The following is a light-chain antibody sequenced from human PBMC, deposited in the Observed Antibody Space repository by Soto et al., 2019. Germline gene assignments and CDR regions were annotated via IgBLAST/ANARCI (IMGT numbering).Light chain of an antibody. CDR1: QSITYW. V-gene: IGKV1-5*01. CDR3: QQYHSFSFT. CDR2: DVF. Sequence: DIQMTQSPSSLSASVGDRVTITCRASQSITYWLAWYQQKPGRAPKLLIYDVFNLQSGVPSRFSGSGSGTEFTLTISRLQPYDSATYYCQQYHSFSFTFGQGTKLEIK. J-gene: IGKJ2*01.